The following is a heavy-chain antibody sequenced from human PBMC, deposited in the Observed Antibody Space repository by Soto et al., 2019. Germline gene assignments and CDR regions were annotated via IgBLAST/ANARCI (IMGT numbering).Heavy chain of an antibody. J-gene: IGHJ4*02. Sequence: EVQLLESGGGLVHPGGSLRLSCAASGFTFNHYAMSWVRQAPGKGLEWVSAISGSGDKTYHADSLKGRLAISRDNSKNSLFLQLNNLSADETAVYYCAKDRGDFWGFTNWGLGTRVTVSS. CDR1: GFTFNHYA. V-gene: IGHV3-23*01. D-gene: IGHD3-10*01. CDR2: ISGSGDKT. CDR3: AKDRGDFWGFTN.